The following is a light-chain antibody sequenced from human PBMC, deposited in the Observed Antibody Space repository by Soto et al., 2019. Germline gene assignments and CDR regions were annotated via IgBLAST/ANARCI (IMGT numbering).Light chain of an antibody. CDR1: SSDVGSYNH. CDR2: EGS. Sequence: QSALTQPASVSGAPGQWITISCTGTSSDVGSYNHVSWYQQHPGKAPKLIIYEGSKRPSGVSNRFSGSKSGNTASLTISGHQAEDEADYYCCTCAGSSTVFGGGTKLTVL. V-gene: IGLV2-23*01. CDR3: CTCAGSSTV. J-gene: IGLJ2*01.